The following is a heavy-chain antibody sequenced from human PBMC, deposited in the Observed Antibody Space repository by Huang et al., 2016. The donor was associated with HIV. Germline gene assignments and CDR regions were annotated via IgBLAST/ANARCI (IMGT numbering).Heavy chain of an antibody. Sequence: QITLKESGPTLVKPTQTLTLTCTFSGFSLTTSGLGVGWLRQPPGQALEWLALIYWNDDKTYSPSLKSRLTITQDTYNNQAVLTVANMDPVDTATYVCAYTNYYDTSGSPFGFWGQGTLVTVSS. CDR3: AYTNYYDTSGSPFGF. D-gene: IGHD3-22*01. V-gene: IGHV2-5*01. CDR1: GFSLTTSGLG. CDR2: IYWNDDK. J-gene: IGHJ4*02.